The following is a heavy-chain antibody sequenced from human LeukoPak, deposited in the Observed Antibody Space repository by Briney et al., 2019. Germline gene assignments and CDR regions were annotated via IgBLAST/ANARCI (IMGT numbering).Heavy chain of an antibody. CDR1: GGSISSGDYY. CDR3: ARTNRNYDSSGYYYVTYYFDY. Sequence: PSETLSLTCTVSGGSISSGDYYWSWIRQPPGKGLEWIGYIYYSGSTYYNLSLKSRVTISVDTSKNQFSLKLSSVTAADTAVYYCARTNRNYDSSGYYYVTYYFDYWGQGTLVTVSS. CDR2: IYYSGST. J-gene: IGHJ4*02. D-gene: IGHD3-22*01. V-gene: IGHV4-30-4*02.